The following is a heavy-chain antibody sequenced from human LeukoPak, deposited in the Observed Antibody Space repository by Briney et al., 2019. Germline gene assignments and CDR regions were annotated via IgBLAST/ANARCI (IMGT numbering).Heavy chain of an antibody. CDR1: GYTFTSYY. CDR3: ASSGNTVSSFYFDY. D-gene: IGHD2-15*01. CDR2: INPSGGST. J-gene: IGHJ4*02. Sequence: ASVKVSCKASGYTFTSYYMHWVRQAPGQGLEWMGIINPSGGSTSYAQKFQGRVTMTRDMSTSTAYMELRSLRSDDTAVYYCASSGNTVSSFYFDYWGQGTLVTVSS. V-gene: IGHV1-46*01.